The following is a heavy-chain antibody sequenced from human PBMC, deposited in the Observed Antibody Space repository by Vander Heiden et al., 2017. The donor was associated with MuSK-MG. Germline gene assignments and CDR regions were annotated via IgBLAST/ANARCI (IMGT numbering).Heavy chain of an antibody. CDR1: GFSLSTNGVA. J-gene: IGHJ4*02. CDR3: AHRQGTKSGYY. V-gene: IGHV2-5*02. CDR2: IYWDDEK. D-gene: IGHD6-25*01. Sequence: QITLKEYGPTLVKPTQTLTLTCTFSGFSLSTNGVAVGWLRQPPGKALEWLALIYWDDEKRDSPSLWSRLTITKDTAKNQVVITMTKMETVDTATYFDAHRQGTKSGYYWGQGTMVTV.